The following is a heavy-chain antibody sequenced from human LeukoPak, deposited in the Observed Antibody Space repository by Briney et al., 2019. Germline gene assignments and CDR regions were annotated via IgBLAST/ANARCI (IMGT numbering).Heavy chain of an antibody. CDR2: IYYSGST. D-gene: IGHD3-10*01. Sequence: PSETLSLTCTVSGGSISSSSYYWGWIRQPPGKGLEWIGSIYYSGSTYYNPSLKSRVTISVDTSKNQFSLKLNSVTAADTAVYYCARVSHQWFGESPTGFDPWGQGTLVTVSS. J-gene: IGHJ5*02. CDR3: ARVSHQWFGESPTGFDP. V-gene: IGHV4-39*01. CDR1: GGSISSSSYY.